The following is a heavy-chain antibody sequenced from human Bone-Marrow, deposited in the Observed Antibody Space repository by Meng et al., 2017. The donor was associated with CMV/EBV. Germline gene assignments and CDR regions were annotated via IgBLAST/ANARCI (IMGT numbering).Heavy chain of an antibody. CDR1: GFTFSSYS. D-gene: IGHD2-2*01. CDR2: ISSSSSYI. CDR3: ASRNPAAGGAFDI. J-gene: IGHJ3*02. Sequence: SCAASGFTFSSYSMNWVRQAPGKGLEWVSSISSSSSYIYYADSVKGRFTISRDNAKNSLYLQMNSLRAEDTAVYYCASRNPAAGGAFDIWGQGTMVTVSS. V-gene: IGHV3-21*01.